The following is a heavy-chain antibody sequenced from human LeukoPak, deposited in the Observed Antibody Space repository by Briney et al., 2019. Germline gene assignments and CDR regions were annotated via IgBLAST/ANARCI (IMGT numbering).Heavy chain of an antibody. CDR2: IFYSRST. J-gene: IGHJ5*02. D-gene: IGHD6-6*01. V-gene: IGHV4-39*07. CDR3: ARHPALSIAAPSRFDP. CDR1: GGSISTANYY. Sequence: SETLSLTCTVSGGSISTANYYWGWVRQPPGKGLEWIGNIFYSRSTYYSPPLKSRLTISLDTSRNQFSLRLNSVTAADTAVYYCARHPALSIAAPSRFDPWGQGTLVTVSS.